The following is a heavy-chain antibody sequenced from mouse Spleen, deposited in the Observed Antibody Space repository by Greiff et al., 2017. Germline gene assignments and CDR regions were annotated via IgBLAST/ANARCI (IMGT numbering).Heavy chain of an antibody. CDR2: ISRGSSTI. D-gene: IGHD1-1*01. CDR3: ARDSLNLLLRGFAY. J-gene: IGHJ3*01. CDR1: GFTFSSFG. Sequence: EVQLVESGGGLVQPGGSRKLSCAASGFTFSSFGMHWVRQAPEKGLEWVAYISRGSSTIYYADTFKGRFTFTRDNPKNTLFLQMTSLTYEDTDMYYCARDSLNLLLRGFAYWGQGTLVTVSA. V-gene: IGHV5-17*02.